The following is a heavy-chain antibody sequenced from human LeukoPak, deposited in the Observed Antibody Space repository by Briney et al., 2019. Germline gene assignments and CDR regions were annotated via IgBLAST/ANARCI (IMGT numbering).Heavy chain of an antibody. J-gene: IGHJ6*02. V-gene: IGHV3-33*01. D-gene: IGHD3-22*01. CDR1: GFTLSSYG. CDR3: ARDIGYYDSSGYYTYYYGMDV. CDR2: IWYDGSNK. Sequence: GRSLRLSCAASGFTLSSYGMHWVRQAPGKGLEWVAVIWYDGSNKYYADSVKGRFTISRDNSKNTLYLQMNSLRAEDTAVYYCARDIGYYDSSGYYTYYYGMDVWGQGTTVTVSS.